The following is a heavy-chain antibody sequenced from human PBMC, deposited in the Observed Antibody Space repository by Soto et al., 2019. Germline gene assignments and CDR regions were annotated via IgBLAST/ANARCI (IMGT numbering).Heavy chain of an antibody. Sequence: GGSLRLSCAASGFTFSSYAMSWVRQAPGKGLEWVSAISGSGGSTYYADSVKGRFTISRDNSKNTLYLQMNSLRAEDTAVYYCAKIHYGDYTNYYYYYGMDVWGQGTTVTVSS. J-gene: IGHJ6*02. CDR3: AKIHYGDYTNYYYYYGMDV. CDR1: GFTFSSYA. D-gene: IGHD4-17*01. V-gene: IGHV3-23*01. CDR2: ISGSGGST.